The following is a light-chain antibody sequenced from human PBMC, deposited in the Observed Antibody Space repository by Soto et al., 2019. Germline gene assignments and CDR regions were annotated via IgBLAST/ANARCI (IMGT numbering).Light chain of an antibody. CDR2: DVS. CDR1: SSDVGGYNY. Sequence: QSALTQPASVSGSPGQSITISCTGTSSDVGGYNYVSWYQQHPGKVPKLMIYDVSNRPSGVSNRLSGSKSGNTASLTISGLQAEDEADYYCSSYSSNSPPVVFGGGTKLTVL. CDR3: SSYSSNSPPVV. J-gene: IGLJ2*01. V-gene: IGLV2-14*01.